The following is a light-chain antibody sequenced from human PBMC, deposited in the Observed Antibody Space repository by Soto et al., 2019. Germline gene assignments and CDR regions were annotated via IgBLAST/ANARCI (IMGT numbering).Light chain of an antibody. CDR1: QSVNTY. CDR3: QQGGS. J-gene: IGKJ4*01. CDR2: DAS. V-gene: IGKV3-11*01. Sequence: EIVLTQSPATLSLSPGEGATLSCRASQSVNTYLAWYQQKPGQAPRLLIYDASSRATGIPARFSGSGSGTDFPLTISSLEPEDFAVYYCQQGGSFGGGTKVEIK.